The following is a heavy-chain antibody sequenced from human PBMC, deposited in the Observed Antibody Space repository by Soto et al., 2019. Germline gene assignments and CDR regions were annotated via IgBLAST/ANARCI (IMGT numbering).Heavy chain of an antibody. D-gene: IGHD5-18*01. CDR3: VHSSTAMVIGFFDS. J-gene: IGHJ4*02. V-gene: IGHV2-5*02. Sequence: QITLKESGPTLVKPTQTLTLTCTFSGFSLSTSGVSVGWIRQPPGKALEWLALIYWDDDKRYSPSLKSRLSITNDTSKNQVVLTMTSLDPVDTATYYCVHSSTAMVIGFFDSWGQGTLVTVSS. CDR2: IYWDDDK. CDR1: GFSLSTSGVS.